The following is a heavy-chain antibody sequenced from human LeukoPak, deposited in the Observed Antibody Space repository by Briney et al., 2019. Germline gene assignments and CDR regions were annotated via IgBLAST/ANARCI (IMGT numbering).Heavy chain of an antibody. D-gene: IGHD6-19*01. V-gene: IGHV4-38-2*01. J-gene: IGHJ4*02. Sequence: SETLSLTCAVSGYSISSDYYWGWIRQPPGKGLEWIGSIYHSGSTYYNPSLKSRVTISVDTSKNQFSLKLSSVTAADTAVYYCASLAVAGPYYFDYWGQGTLVTVSS. CDR1: GYSISSDYY. CDR3: ASLAVAGPYYFDY. CDR2: IYHSGST.